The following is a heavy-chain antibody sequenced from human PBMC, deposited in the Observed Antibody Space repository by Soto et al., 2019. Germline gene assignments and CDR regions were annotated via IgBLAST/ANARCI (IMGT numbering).Heavy chain of an antibody. Sequence: PGGSLRLSCAACGFSFSGYNMNWVRQAPGKGLEWVSSISGSSSYIYYADSVKGRFTISRDNAKNSLYLQMNSLRAEDTAVYYCARVVYYDNSAFGLWGQGTMVTVSS. J-gene: IGHJ3*01. CDR2: ISGSSSYI. CDR3: ARVVYYDNSAFGL. D-gene: IGHD3-22*01. CDR1: GFSFSGYN. V-gene: IGHV3-21*01.